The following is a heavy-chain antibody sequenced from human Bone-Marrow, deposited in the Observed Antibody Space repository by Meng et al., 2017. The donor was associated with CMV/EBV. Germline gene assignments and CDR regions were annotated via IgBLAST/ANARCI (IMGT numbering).Heavy chain of an antibody. CDR3: VLGGGRGDY. D-gene: IGHD2-15*01. CDR1: GLTFDDYA. V-gene: IGHV3-43D*04. J-gene: IGHJ4*02. CDR2: ISWDVGST. Sequence: EVERLGVEGVVVRAGGCLRLSCAASGLTFDDYAIHSVRQAPGNALEWVSIISWDVGSTYYADSVKGRFTISRDNSKNSLYLQMISLRAEDTALCYCVLGGGRGDYWGQGTLVTVSS.